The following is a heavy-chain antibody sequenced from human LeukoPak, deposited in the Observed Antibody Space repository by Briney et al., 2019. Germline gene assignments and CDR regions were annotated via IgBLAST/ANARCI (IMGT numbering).Heavy chain of an antibody. CDR1: GYTFTGYY. CDR2: INPNSGGT. V-gene: IGHV1-2*02. CDR3: ARGSGGSGSSDFDY. D-gene: IGHD3-10*01. Sequence: GASLKVSCKASGYTFTGYYMHWVRQAPGQGLEWMGWINPNSGGTNYAQKFQGRVTMTRDTSISTAYMELSRLRSDDTAVYYCARGSGGSGSSDFDYWGQGTLVTVSS. J-gene: IGHJ4*02.